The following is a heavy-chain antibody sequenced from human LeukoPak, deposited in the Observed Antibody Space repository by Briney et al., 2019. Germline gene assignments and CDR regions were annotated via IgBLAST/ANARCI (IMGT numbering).Heavy chain of an antibody. CDR2: IYYSGST. CDR3: GRATMADYELYYFDY. CDR1: GGSISSYY. V-gene: IGHV4-59*01. J-gene: IGHJ4*02. D-gene: IGHD4-17*01. Sequence: SETLSLTCTVSGGSISSYYWSWIRQSPGKGLEWIGYIYYSGSTNYNPSLKSRVTISVDTSKNQFSLKLSSVTAADTAVYYCGRATMADYELYYFDYWGQGTLVTVSS.